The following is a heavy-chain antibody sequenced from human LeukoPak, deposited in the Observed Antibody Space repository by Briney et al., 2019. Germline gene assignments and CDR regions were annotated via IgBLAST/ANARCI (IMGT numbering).Heavy chain of an antibody. D-gene: IGHD6-19*01. CDR1: GFTFDDYA. V-gene: IGHV3-9*01. CDR2: ISWNSGSI. Sequence: PGGALRLSCAASGFTFDDYAMHWVRQAPGKGLEWVSGISWNSGSIGYADSVKGRFTISRDNAKNTLYLQMNSLRAEDTAVYYCARDRAVPDAFDIWGQGTMVTVSS. J-gene: IGHJ3*02. CDR3: ARDRAVPDAFDI.